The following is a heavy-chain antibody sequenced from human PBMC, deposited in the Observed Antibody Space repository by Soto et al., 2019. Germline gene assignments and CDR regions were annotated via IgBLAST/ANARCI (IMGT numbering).Heavy chain of an antibody. V-gene: IGHV3-23*01. D-gene: IGHD3-22*01. CDR3: AKEMTSGYYLFDY. CDR1: GFTFSSYS. Sequence: GGSLRLSCAASGFTFSSYSMNWVRQAPGKGLEWVSTISGSGGSIYYADSVKGRFTISRDNSKNTVYLQMNSLRAEDAAVYYCAKEMTSGYYLFDYWGQGTLVTVSS. CDR2: ISGSGGSI. J-gene: IGHJ4*02.